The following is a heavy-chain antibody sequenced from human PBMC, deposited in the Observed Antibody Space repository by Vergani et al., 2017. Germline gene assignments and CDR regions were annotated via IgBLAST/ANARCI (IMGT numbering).Heavy chain of an antibody. CDR1: GFTFSSYA. J-gene: IGHJ6*02. D-gene: IGHD2-15*01. CDR3: ASVVGAERGMDV. V-gene: IGHV3-23*01. Sequence: TASGFTFSSYAMSWVRQAPGKGLEWVSAISGSGGSIYYADSVKGRFTISRDNAKNSLYLQMNSLRAEDTAVYYCASVVGAERGMDVWGQGTTVTVSS. CDR2: ISGSGGSI.